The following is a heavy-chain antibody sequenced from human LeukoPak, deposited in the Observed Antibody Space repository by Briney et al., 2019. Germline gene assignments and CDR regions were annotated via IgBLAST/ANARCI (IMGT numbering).Heavy chain of an antibody. V-gene: IGHV1-69*05. Sequence: SVKVSCKASRGTFSSYAISWVRQAPGQGPEWMGGIIPIFGTANYAQKFQGRVTITTDESTSTAYMELSSLRSEDTAVYYCARDLTKGYCSGGSCYDRFDPWGQGTLVTVSS. CDR2: IIPIFGTA. CDR1: RGTFSSYA. D-gene: IGHD2-15*01. CDR3: ARDLTKGYCSGGSCYDRFDP. J-gene: IGHJ5*02.